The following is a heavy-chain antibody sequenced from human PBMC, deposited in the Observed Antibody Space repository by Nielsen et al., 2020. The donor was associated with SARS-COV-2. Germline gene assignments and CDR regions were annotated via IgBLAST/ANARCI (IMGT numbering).Heavy chain of an antibody. CDR1: GGSFSGYY. V-gene: IGHV4-34*01. CDR3: ASLFTIFGVVIEKNDY. D-gene: IGHD3-3*01. Sequence: SETLSLTCAVYGGSFSGYYWSWIRQPPGKGLEWIGEINHSGSTNYNPSLKSRVTISVDTSKNQFSLKLSSVTAADTAVYYCASLFTIFGVVIEKNDYWGQGTLVTVSS. CDR2: INHSGST. J-gene: IGHJ4*02.